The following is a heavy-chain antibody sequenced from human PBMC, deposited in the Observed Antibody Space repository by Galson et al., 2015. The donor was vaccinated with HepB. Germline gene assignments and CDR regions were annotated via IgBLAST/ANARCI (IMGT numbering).Heavy chain of an antibody. CDR2: IYDKGYT. CDR3: ARLWMGPDISGYYFDY. D-gene: IGHD3-22*01. CDR1: GGSMSNYY. J-gene: IGHJ4*02. Sequence: LSLTCTVSGGSMSNYYWSWIRQPPGKGLEWIGYIYDKGYTNYNPSLKGRVTMSTDTSKNHFSLKLASVTAADTAVYYCARLWMGPDISGYYFDYWGQGTLVTVSS. V-gene: IGHV4-59*08.